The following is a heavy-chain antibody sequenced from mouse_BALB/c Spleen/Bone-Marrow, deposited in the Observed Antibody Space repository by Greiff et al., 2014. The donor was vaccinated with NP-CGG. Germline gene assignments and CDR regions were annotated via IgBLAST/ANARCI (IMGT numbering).Heavy chain of an antibody. Sequence: EVHLVESGAELVKPGASVKLSCSGSGFNIEDVYMYCLKQRPEQGLEWIGRIDPANGNSEYAPKFRGKATITAGTSSNTAYLQLSSLTSEDTAVYYCATCTNGDPWFAYWGQGTLVTVSA. J-gene: IGHJ3*01. D-gene: IGHD1-3*01. CDR3: ATCTNGDPWFAY. CDR1: GFNIEDVY. CDR2: IDPANGNS. V-gene: IGHV14-3*02.